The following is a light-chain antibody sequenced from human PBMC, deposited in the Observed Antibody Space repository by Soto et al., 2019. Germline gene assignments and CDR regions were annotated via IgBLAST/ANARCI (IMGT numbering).Light chain of an antibody. CDR3: QTWGTGIHV. CDR2: LNSDGSH. Sequence: QPVLTQSPSASASLGASVKLTCTLSSGHSSYAIAWHQQRPEKGPRYLMKLNSDGSHSRGDGIPDRFSGSSSGAERYLTISRLQSEDEADYYCQTWGTGIHVFGTGTKLTVL. CDR1: SGHSSYA. V-gene: IGLV4-69*01. J-gene: IGLJ1*01.